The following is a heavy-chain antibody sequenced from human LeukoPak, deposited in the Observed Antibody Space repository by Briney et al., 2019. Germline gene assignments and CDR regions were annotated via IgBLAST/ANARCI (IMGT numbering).Heavy chain of an antibody. CDR2: ISGSSVTT. CDR1: GFTFRSYV. D-gene: IGHD3-10*01. Sequence: GVSLRLSCAASGFTFRSYVMSWVRQAPGKGLEWVSTISGSSVTTYYADSVKGRFTISRDNSKNTLYLQMNSLRAEDTAVYYCAKLDYYGNYWGQGTLVTVSS. V-gene: IGHV3-23*01. J-gene: IGHJ4*02. CDR3: AKLDYYGNY.